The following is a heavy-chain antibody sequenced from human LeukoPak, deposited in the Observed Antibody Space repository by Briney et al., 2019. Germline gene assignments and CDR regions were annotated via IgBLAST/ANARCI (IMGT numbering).Heavy chain of an antibody. V-gene: IGHV4-4*07. D-gene: IGHD3-10*01. CDR1: GGSISIYY. J-gene: IGHJ6*03. Sequence: SGTLSLTCTVSGGSISIYYWNWIRQPAGKGLEWIGRIFTSGITNYNPSLKSRVTMSVDTSKNQFSLNLSSVTAADTAVYYCARESSGSYYNPLGYMDVWGKGTTVTVSS. CDR2: IFTSGIT. CDR3: ARESSGSYYNPLGYMDV.